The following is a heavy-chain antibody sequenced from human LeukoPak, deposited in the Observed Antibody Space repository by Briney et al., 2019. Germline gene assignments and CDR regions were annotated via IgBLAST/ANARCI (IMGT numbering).Heavy chain of an antibody. CDR2: INHSGST. D-gene: IGHD3-3*01. J-gene: IGHJ6*02. CDR1: GGSFRGYY. V-gene: IGHV4-34*01. CDR3: ARKSGMYYDFWSGKYGMDV. Sequence: PSETLSLTCAVYGGSFRGYYWSWIRQPPGKGLEWIGEINHSGSTNYNPSLKSRVTISVDAYKIQFSLKLSSVTAADTAVYYCARKSGMYYDFWSGKYGMDVWGQGTTVTVSS.